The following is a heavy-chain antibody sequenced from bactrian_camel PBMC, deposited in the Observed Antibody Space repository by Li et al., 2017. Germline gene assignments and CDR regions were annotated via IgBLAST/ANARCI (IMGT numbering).Heavy chain of an antibody. CDR2: INNGGSTI. D-gene: IGHD4*01. V-gene: IGHV3S1*01. CDR1: GFTFSNYW. CDR3: VRDGATSFGY. Sequence: GGSLRLSCAASGFTFSNYWMYWVRQAPGKGLEWVSVINNGGSTISVSDSVKGRFTISRDNAKNTVYLQMNSLKPEDTGVYYCVRDGATSFGYWGRGTQVTVSS. J-gene: IGHJ6*01.